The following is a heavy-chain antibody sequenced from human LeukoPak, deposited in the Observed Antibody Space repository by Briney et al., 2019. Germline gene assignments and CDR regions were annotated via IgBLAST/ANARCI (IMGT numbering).Heavy chain of an antibody. V-gene: IGHV3-43*02. CDR2: ISGDGGST. CDR1: GFTFDDYA. J-gene: IGHJ4*02. D-gene: IGHD1-20*01. CDR3: AKEVGITGTSDY. Sequence: PGGSLRLSCAASGFTFDDYAMHWVRQAPGKGLEWVSLISGDGGSTYHADSVKGRFTISRDNSRNSLYLQMNSLRTEDTALCYCAKEVGITGTSDYWGQGTLVTVSS.